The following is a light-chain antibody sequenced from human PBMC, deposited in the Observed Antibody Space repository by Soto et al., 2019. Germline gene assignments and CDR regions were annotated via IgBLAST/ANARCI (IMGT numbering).Light chain of an antibody. V-gene: IGLV2-23*02. CDR2: EVT. J-gene: IGLJ1*01. CDR3: CSYATSGSFV. CDR1: SSDAGSYNL. Sequence: QSALTQPASVSGSPGQSITISCTGTSSDAGSYNLVSWYQQNPGKAPKLLLYEVTKRPSGVSNHFSGSKSGNRASLTISGLQAEDEADYYCCSYATSGSFVFGTGTKLTVL.